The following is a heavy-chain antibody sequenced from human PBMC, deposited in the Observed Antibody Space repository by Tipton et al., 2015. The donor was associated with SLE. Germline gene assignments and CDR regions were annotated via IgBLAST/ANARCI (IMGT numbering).Heavy chain of an antibody. CDR3: ARGKGHSSDWYKCWFET. V-gene: IGHV3-66*02. Sequence: QLVQSGGGLVKPGGSLRLSCAASGFTFSYFSMNWVRRAPGKGLEWVSVIYIGGSKYYGDSVKGRVTISRDTSRNTLDLQMNNLRPEDTAVYYCARGKGHSSDWYKCWFETWGQGTLVTVSS. CDR1: GFTFSYFS. D-gene: IGHD6-13*01. CDR2: IYIGGSK. J-gene: IGHJ5*02.